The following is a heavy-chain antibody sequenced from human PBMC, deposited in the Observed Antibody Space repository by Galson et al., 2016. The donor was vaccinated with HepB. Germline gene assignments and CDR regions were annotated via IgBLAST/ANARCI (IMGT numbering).Heavy chain of an antibody. CDR3: AKIRYSSKDRDQSDY. CDR1: GVSINTNGC. CDR2: IFHTGNT. V-gene: IGHV4-4*02. Sequence: SETLSLTCAVSGVSINTNGCWIWVRQPPGKGLEWVGEIFHTGNTEYNPSLKSRVTVSADKSKNQSSLRLTSVTAADTAVYYCAKIRYSSKDRDQSDYWGQGTLVTVSS. D-gene: IGHD6-19*01. J-gene: IGHJ4*01.